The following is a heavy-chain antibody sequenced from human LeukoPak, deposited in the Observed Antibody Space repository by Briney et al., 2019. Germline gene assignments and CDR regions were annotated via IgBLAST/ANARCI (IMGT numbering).Heavy chain of an antibody. J-gene: IGHJ3*02. CDR2: INSDGSST. D-gene: IGHD6-19*01. CDR1: GFTFSSYW. CDR3: AREFSGWYLDAFYI. V-gene: IGHV3-74*01. Sequence: LRFYCAASGFTFSSYWMQWVGQVPGKGLLWVSRINSDGSSTSYADSVKGRFTISRDNAKSTLYLQMNSLRAEDTAVYYCAREFSGWYLDAFYIWGQGTMVTVSS.